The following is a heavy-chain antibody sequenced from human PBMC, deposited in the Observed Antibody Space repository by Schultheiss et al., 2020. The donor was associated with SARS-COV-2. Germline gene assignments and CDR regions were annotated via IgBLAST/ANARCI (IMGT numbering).Heavy chain of an antibody. Sequence: GGSLRLSCKGSGYSFTSYCISWVRQMPGKGLEWMGRIDPSDSYTNYSPSFQGHVTISADKSISTAYLQWSSLKASDTAMYYCARGYSYAPYAFDIWGQGTMVTVSS. D-gene: IGHD5-18*01. CDR3: ARGYSYAPYAFDI. CDR2: IDPSDSYT. CDR1: GYSFTSYC. J-gene: IGHJ3*02. V-gene: IGHV5-10-1*01.